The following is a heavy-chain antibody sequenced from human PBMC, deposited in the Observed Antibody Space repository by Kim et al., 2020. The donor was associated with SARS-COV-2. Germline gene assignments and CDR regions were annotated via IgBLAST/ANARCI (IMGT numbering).Heavy chain of an antibody. CDR3: ASLSXGYVWDKFDY. V-gene: IGHV3-74*01. CDR1: GFTFSSYW. CDR2: VNSDGSST. Sequence: GGSLRLSCVASGFTFSSYWMHWVRQAPGKGLVWVSRVNSDGSSTSYADSVKGRFTXSXDNARNTLXXQMNXLRAEDTAVYYCASLSXGYVWDKFDYWGQGTXVTVSS. J-gene: IGHJ4*02. D-gene: IGHD3-16*01.